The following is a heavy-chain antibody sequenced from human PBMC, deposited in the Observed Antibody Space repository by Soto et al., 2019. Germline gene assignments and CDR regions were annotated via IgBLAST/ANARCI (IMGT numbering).Heavy chain of an antibody. J-gene: IGHJ4*02. CDR3: AGRSGYYYGSGLDY. V-gene: IGHV4-59*01. D-gene: IGHD3-10*01. Sequence: PSETLSLTCTVSGGSISSYYWSWIRQPPGKGLEWIGYIYYSGSTNYNPSLKSRVTISVDTSKNQFSLKLSSVTAADTAVYYCAGRSGYYYGSGLDYWGQGTLVTVSS. CDR2: IYYSGST. CDR1: GGSISSYY.